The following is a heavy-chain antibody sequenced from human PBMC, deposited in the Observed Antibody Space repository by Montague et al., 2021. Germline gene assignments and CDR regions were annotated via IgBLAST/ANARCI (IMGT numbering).Heavy chain of an antibody. CDR2: IYYSGNS. V-gene: IGHV4-39*07. CDR3: ARVFSSWYVGWFDP. D-gene: IGHD6-13*01. J-gene: IGHJ5*02. Sequence: SETLSLTCTVSGASITSNIYYWGWIRQSPGKGLEWIGSIYYSGNSFSQPSLKSRITMAVDTSKNQFSLKLSPVTAADTAIYYCARVFSSWYVGWFDPWGQGTLVTVSS. CDR1: GASITSNIYY.